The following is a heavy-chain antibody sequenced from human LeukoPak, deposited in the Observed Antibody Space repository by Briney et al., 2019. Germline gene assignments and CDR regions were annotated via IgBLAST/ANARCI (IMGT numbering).Heavy chain of an antibody. V-gene: IGHV3-23*01. D-gene: IGHD3-22*01. CDR2: ISGSGGGT. CDR3: AKCPYYYDSSGYYPY. CDR1: GFTFSSYA. J-gene: IGHJ4*02. Sequence: PGGSLRLSCAASGFTFSSYAMSWVRQAPGKGLEWVSAISGSGGGTNYADSVKGRFTISRDNSKNTLYLQMNSLRAEDTAVYYCAKCPYYYDSSGYYPYWGQGTLVTVSS.